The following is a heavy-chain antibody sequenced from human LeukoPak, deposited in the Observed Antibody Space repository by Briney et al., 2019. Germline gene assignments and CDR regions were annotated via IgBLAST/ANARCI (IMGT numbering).Heavy chain of an antibody. D-gene: IGHD2-21*02. CDR1: GFTFSSYA. V-gene: IGHV3-23*01. CDR2: TSGSGGGK. Sequence: PGGSLRLSCAASGFTFSSYAMSWVRQVPGKGLEWVSATSGSGGGKYYADSVRGRFTISRDNSKNTLYLQMNSLRAEDTAVYYCAKERDFLSFSDLDYWGQGTLVTVSS. CDR3: AKERDFLSFSDLDY. J-gene: IGHJ4*02.